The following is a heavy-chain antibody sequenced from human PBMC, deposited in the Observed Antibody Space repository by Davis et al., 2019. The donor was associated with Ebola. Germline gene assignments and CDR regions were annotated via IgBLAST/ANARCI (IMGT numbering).Heavy chain of an antibody. J-gene: IGHJ6*03. V-gene: IGHV6-1*01. CDR1: GDSVSSNSAA. D-gene: IGHD3-3*01. CDR3: ARARRFLEWPYSEGYYYMDV. Sequence: HSQTLSLTCAISGDSVSSNSAAWNWIRQSPSRGLEWLGRTYYRSKWYNDYAVSVKSRITINPDTSKNQFSLQLNSVTPEDTAVYYCARARRFLEWPYSEGYYYMDVWGKGTTVTVSS. CDR2: TYYRSKWYN.